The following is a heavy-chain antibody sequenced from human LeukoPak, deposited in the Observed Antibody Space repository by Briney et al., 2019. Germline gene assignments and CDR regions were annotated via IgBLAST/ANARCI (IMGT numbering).Heavy chain of an antibody. D-gene: IGHD3-10*01. CDR3: VRMRYYYGSGSSFDY. J-gene: IGHJ4*02. CDR2: INHSGST. CDR1: GGSFSGYY. V-gene: IGHV4-34*01. Sequence: PPETLSLTCAVYGGSFSGYYWSWIRQPPGKGQEWIGEINHSGSTNYSPSLKSRVTISVDTSKNQFSLKLSSVTAADTAVYYCVRMRYYYGSGSSFDYWGQGTLVTVSS.